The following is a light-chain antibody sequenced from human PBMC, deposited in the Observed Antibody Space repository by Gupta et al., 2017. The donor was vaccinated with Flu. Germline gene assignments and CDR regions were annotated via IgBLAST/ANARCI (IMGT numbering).Light chain of an antibody. CDR1: QSVSSD. Sequence: PATLSVSPGERATLSCRASQSVSSDLVWYQQKPGQAPRLLISGASTRATGFPARFSGSGSGTEFTLTISSLQSEDFAVYYCQHGDNCPKTFGQGTKLDIK. CDR3: QHGDNCPKT. CDR2: GAS. J-gene: IGKJ2*01. V-gene: IGKV3D-15*01.